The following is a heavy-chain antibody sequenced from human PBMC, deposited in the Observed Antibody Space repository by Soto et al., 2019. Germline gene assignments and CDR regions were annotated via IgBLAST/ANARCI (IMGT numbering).Heavy chain of an antibody. V-gene: IGHV4-34*01. CDR1: GGSFSGYY. J-gene: IGHJ4*02. Sequence: ETLSLTCAVYGGSFSGYYWSWIRQPPGKGLEWIGEINHSGSTNYNPSLKSRVTISVDTSKNQFSLKLSSVTAADTAVYYCARGSSSSYYGIDYWGQGTLVTVSS. D-gene: IGHD6-13*01. CDR2: INHSGST. CDR3: ARGSSSSYYGIDY.